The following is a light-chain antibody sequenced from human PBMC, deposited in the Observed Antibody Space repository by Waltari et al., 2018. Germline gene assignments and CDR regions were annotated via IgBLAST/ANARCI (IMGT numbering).Light chain of an antibody. CDR1: QGIGTN. J-gene: IGKJ4*01. Sequence: EIVLTQSPANMSVSPGERATLSCRASQGIGTNLAWYQHKPGQAPRLLIYDASTRATDVPARCSGSGSETEFTLTINSLQSADYAVYYCQQYNNWPPKKITFGGGTKVEIK. V-gene: IGKV3-15*01. CDR2: DAS. CDR3: QQYNNWPPKKIT.